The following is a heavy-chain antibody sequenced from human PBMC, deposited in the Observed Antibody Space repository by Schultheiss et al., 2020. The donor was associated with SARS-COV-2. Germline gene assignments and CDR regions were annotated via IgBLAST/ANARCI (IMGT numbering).Heavy chain of an antibody. CDR1: GYTFTSYG. CDR2: ISAYNGNT. J-gene: IGHJ4*02. Sequence: ASVKVSCKASGYTFTSYGISWVRQAPGQGLEWMGWISAYNGNTNYAQKLQGRVTMTTDTSTSTAYMELRSLRSDDTAVYYCARNYYGSGSYYNFDYWGQGTLVTVSS. D-gene: IGHD3-10*01. CDR3: ARNYYGSGSYYNFDY. V-gene: IGHV1-18*04.